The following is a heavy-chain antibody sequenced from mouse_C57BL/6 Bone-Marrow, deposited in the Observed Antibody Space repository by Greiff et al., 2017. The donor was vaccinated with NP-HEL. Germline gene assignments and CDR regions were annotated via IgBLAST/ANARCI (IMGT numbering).Heavy chain of an antibody. Sequence: VMLVESGAELVKPGASVKISCKASGYAFSSYWMNWVKQRPGKGLEWIGQIYPGDGDTNYNGKFKGKATLTADKSSSTAYMQLSSLTSEDSAVYFCARISSYAMDYWGQGTSVTVSS. J-gene: IGHJ4*01. CDR1: GYAFSSYW. D-gene: IGHD6-1*01. CDR2: IYPGDGDT. V-gene: IGHV1-80*01. CDR3: ARISSYAMDY.